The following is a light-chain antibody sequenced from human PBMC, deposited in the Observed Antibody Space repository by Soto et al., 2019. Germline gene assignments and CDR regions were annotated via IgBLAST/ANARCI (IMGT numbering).Light chain of an antibody. V-gene: IGKV3-11*01. Sequence: ETVLTQSPATVSLSPGDRATLPCRASQSVSSYLAWYQQKPGQAPRLLIYGASSRATGIPDRFSGSGSGTDFTLTISRLEPEDFAVYYCQQYYNWRPRFGQGTKVDIK. CDR1: QSVSSY. CDR3: QQYYNWRPR. CDR2: GAS. J-gene: IGKJ1*01.